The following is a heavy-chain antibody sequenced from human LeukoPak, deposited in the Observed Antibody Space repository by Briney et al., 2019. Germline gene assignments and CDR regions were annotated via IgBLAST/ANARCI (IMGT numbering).Heavy chain of an antibody. V-gene: IGHV1-18*01. D-gene: IGHD2-15*01. CDR2: ISTYNGNI. CDR1: GYTFTTYG. Sequence: ASVKVSCKASGYTFTTYGISWVRQAPGHGLEWMGWISTYNGNINYAQKFQGRVTMTTDISTSTAYMELRSLRSDDTALYYCARDRYCSGGSCYSAFDIWGQGTMVTVSS. J-gene: IGHJ3*02. CDR3: ARDRYCSGGSCYSAFDI.